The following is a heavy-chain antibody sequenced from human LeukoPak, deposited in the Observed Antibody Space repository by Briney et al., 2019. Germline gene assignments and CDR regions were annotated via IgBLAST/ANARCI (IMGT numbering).Heavy chain of an antibody. CDR1: GFTFSSYA. V-gene: IGHV3-23*01. CDR3: ATHACCSNIWHSLNY. Sequence: PGGSLRLSCAASGFTFSSYAMTWVRQAPGKGLEWVSGINGIGGSTDYADSVRGRFTISRDKSKNTLYLQMNYLRAEDTAVYYCATHACCSNIWHSLNYWGQGILVTVSS. D-gene: IGHD2-15*01. CDR2: INGIGGST. J-gene: IGHJ4*02.